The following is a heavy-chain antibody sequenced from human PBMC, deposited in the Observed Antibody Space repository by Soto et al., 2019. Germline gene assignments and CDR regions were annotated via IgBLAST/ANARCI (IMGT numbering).Heavy chain of an antibody. CDR1: GASIRDYY. D-gene: IGHD6-19*01. V-gene: IGHV4-4*07. Sequence: QVQLQESGPGLVKPSETLSVTCSVSGASIRDYYWSWIRQPAGKGLEWIGRMYTSGNTKYNPSLKSRLTMSTDTSVNRFSLTLRAVTAADTAIYFCARMYNSGYYRPEGDYYFYGLDVWGQGTTVTVSS. CDR3: ARMYNSGYYRPEGDYYFYGLDV. J-gene: IGHJ6*02. CDR2: MYTSGNT.